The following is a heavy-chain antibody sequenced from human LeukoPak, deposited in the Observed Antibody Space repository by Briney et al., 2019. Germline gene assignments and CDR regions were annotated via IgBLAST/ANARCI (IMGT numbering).Heavy chain of an antibody. J-gene: IGHJ4*02. Sequence: GMSLRLSCAASGFTFSGHAMHWVRQAPGKGLELLAYISHDGSYQYHVDSVKGRFTISRDNSRSTPYLQMNSLRPEDTAIYYCAREGYYGSGSPPSLYFDYWGQGTLVTVSS. CDR2: ISHDGSYQ. CDR3: AREGYYGSGSPPSLYFDY. CDR1: GFTFSGHA. D-gene: IGHD3-10*01. V-gene: IGHV3-30*03.